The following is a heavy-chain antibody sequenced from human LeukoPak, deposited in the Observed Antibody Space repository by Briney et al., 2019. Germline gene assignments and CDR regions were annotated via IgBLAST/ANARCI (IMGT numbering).Heavy chain of an antibody. Sequence: RPSETLSLTCTVSGGSISSGSYYWSWIRQPAGKGLEWIGRIYTSGSTNYKPSLKSRVTISVDTSKNQSSLKLSSVTAADTAVYYCVVAAVRTLDAFDIWGQGTMVTVSS. J-gene: IGHJ3*02. D-gene: IGHD6-13*01. CDR2: IYTSGST. V-gene: IGHV4-61*02. CDR3: VVAAVRTLDAFDI. CDR1: GGSISSGSYY.